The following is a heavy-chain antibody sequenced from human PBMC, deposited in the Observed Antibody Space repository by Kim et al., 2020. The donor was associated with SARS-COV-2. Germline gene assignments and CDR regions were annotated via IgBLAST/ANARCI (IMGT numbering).Heavy chain of an antibody. J-gene: IGHJ4*02. CDR3: ARGSYGYDH. D-gene: IGHD5-18*01. CDR1: GGSVSSGDYY. Sequence: SETLSLTCTVSGGSVSSGDYYWTWIRQPPGKGLEWIGYIYYSGSTNYNPSLNSRVTISADTSKTQFSLKLDSVTAADTAVYYCARGSYGYDHWGQGTLVTVSS. CDR2: IYYSGST. V-gene: IGHV4-61*08.